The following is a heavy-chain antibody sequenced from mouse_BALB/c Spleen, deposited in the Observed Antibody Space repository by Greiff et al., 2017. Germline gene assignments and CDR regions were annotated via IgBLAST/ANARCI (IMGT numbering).Heavy chain of an antibody. D-gene: IGHD2-10*02. J-gene: IGHJ3*01. CDR2: INPYNDGT. CDR3: ARWEYGNDGAY. CDR1: GYTFTSYV. V-gene: IGHV1-14*01. Sequence: EVQRVESGPELVKPGASVKMSCKASGYTFTSYVMHWVKQKPGQGLEWIGYINPYNDGTKYNEKFKGKATLTSDKSSSTAYMELSSLTSEDSAVYYCARWEYGNDGAYWGQGTLVTVSA.